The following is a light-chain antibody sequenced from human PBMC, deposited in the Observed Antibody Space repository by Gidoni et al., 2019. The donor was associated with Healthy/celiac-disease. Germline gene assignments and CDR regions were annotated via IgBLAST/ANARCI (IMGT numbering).Light chain of an antibody. V-gene: IGKV1-5*01. J-gene: IGKJ2*01. CDR2: DAS. CDR1: QSISSW. Sequence: DIQMTQSPSTLSASVGDRVTIPCRASQSISSWLAWYQQKPGKAPKLLIYDASSLENGVPSRFSGSGSGTEFTLTISSLQPDDFATYYCQQYNSYPTFGQGTKLEIK. CDR3: QQYNSYPT.